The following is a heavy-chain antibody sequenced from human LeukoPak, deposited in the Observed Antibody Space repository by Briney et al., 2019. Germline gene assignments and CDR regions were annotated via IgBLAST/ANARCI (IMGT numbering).Heavy chain of an antibody. Sequence: GASVKVSCKASGYTFTSYGISWVRQAPGQGLEWMGWISAYNGNTNYAQKLQGRVTMTTDTSTNTAYMELRSLRSDDTAVYYCASLNCSTSCYSPYYYYGMDVWGQGTTVTVSS. J-gene: IGHJ6*02. CDR2: ISAYNGNT. CDR3: ASLNCSTSCYSPYYYYGMDV. CDR1: GYTFTSYG. V-gene: IGHV1-18*01. D-gene: IGHD2-2*01.